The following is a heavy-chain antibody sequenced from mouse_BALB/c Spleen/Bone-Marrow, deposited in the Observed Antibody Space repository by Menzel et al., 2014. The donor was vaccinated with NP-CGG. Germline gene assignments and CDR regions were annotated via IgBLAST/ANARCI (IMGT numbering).Heavy chain of an antibody. V-gene: IGHV3-1*02. D-gene: IGHD2-3*01. CDR1: GYSITSGYS. CDR2: IHYSGST. Sequence: EVQVVESGPDLVKPSQSLSLTCTVTGYSITSGYSWHWIRQLPGNKLEWMGYIHYSGSTNYNPSLKSRISITRDTSKNQFFLQLNSVTTEDTATYYCARRGYDGYYYYAMDYWGQRTSATVSS. CDR3: ARRGYDGYYYYAMDY. J-gene: IGHJ4*01.